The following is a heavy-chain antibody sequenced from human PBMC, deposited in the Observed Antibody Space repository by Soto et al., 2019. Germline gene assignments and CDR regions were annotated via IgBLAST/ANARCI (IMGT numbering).Heavy chain of an antibody. D-gene: IGHD6-19*01. CDR3: ASQYSSGWFYYYGMDV. Sequence: EVQLVETGGGLIQPGGSLRLSCAASGFTVNSNYMSWVRQAPGKGLEWVSVIYSDGSTYYADSVKGRFTISRDTSKNTLYLQMNSLRAEDTAVYYCASQYSSGWFYYYGMDVCGQGTTVTVSS. CDR1: GFTVNSNY. J-gene: IGHJ6*02. CDR2: IYSDGST. V-gene: IGHV3-53*02.